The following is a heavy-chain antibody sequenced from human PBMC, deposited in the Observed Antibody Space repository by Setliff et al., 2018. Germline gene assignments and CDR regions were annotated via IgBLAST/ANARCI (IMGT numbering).Heavy chain of an antibody. V-gene: IGHV4-30-4*08. Sequence: PSETLSLTCTVSVGSISSDDNYWSWIRLPPGKGLEWIGYIHNSGTAYYNPSLRSRLTISVDTSKNQFSLKLNSVTAADTAVYYCARRLRESHAFHIWGQGTKGTVS. CDR3: ARRLRESHAFHI. CDR2: IHNSGTA. D-gene: IGHD2-15*01. J-gene: IGHJ3*02. CDR1: VGSISSDDNY.